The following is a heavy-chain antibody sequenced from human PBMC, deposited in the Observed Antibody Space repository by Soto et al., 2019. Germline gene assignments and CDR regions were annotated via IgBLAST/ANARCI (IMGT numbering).Heavy chain of an antibody. D-gene: IGHD3-3*01. CDR1: GGSFSGYY. V-gene: IGHV4-34*01. Sequence: QVQLQQWGAGLLKPSETLSLTCAVYGGSFSGYYWSWIRQPPGKGLVWVGEINHRGSTNYNPSLKRRVTISVDTSKNQFSLKLSSVTAADTAVYYCARRGNYDFWSGYYDWFDPWGQGTLVTVSS. CDR3: ARRGNYDFWSGYYDWFDP. J-gene: IGHJ5*02. CDR2: INHRGST.